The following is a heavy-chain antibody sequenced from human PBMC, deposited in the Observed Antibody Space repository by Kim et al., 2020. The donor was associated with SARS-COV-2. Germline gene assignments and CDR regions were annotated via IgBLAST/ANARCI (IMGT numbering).Heavy chain of an antibody. J-gene: IGHJ4*02. Sequence: YAQKFQGRVTITEDKSTCTAYMELSSLRSEGTAVYYCARVSGGYSSPNGGWGQGTLVTVSS. V-gene: IGHV1-69*04. D-gene: IGHD5-18*01. CDR3: ARVSGGYSSPNGG.